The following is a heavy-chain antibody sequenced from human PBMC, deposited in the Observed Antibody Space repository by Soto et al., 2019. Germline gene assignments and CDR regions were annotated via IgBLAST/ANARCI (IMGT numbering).Heavy chain of an antibody. Sequence: GGSLRLSCAASGFTFSIAWMSWVRQAPGKGLEWVGRIRSEADGGTTEYAAPVKDRFTISRDDSKTTLYLQMNSLKTEDTAVYYCTTGLSNGYYNFDYWGQGTPVTVSS. CDR1: GFTFSIAW. V-gene: IGHV3-15*07. CDR3: TTGLSNGYYNFDY. CDR2: IRSEADGGTT. J-gene: IGHJ4*02. D-gene: IGHD3-22*01.